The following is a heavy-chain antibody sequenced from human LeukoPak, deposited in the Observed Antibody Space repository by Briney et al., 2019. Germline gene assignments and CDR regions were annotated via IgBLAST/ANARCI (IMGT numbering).Heavy chain of an antibody. D-gene: IGHD3-16*01. V-gene: IGHV3-66*01. J-gene: IGHJ4*02. Sequence: GGSLRLSCAASGFTVCSNYMSWVRQAPGKGPEWVSVIYSGGSTYYADSVKGRFTISRDNSKNTLYLQMNSLRAEDTAVYYCARGRLRDYFDYWGQGTLVTVSS. CDR1: GFTVCSNY. CDR2: IYSGGST. CDR3: ARGRLRDYFDY.